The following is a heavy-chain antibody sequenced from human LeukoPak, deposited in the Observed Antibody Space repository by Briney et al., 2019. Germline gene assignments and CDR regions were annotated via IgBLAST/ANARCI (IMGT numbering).Heavy chain of an antibody. CDR1: GFRFDDYA. CDR3: ARDPEYYYDSSGQFDY. Sequence: GGSLRLSCAASGFRFDDYAMHWVRQAPGKGLEWVSGISWNSGTLAYADSVKGRFTISRDNSKNTLYLQMNSLRAEDTAVYYCARDPEYYYDSSGQFDYWGQGTLVTVSS. D-gene: IGHD3-22*01. CDR2: ISWNSGTL. J-gene: IGHJ4*02. V-gene: IGHV3-9*01.